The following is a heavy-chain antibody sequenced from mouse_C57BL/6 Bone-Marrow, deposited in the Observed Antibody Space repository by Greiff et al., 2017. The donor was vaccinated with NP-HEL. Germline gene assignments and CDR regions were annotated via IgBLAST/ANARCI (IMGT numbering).Heavy chain of an antibody. CDR2: INPNNGGT. CDR1: GYTFTDYY. D-gene: IGHD2-1*01. J-gene: IGHJ2*01. Sequence: EVQLQQSGPELVKPGASVKISCKASGYTFTDYYMNWVKQSHGKSLEWIGDINPNNGGTSYNQKFKGKATLTVDKSSSTAYMELRSLTSEDSAVYYCARSRDYGNPDYWGQGTTLTVSS. V-gene: IGHV1-26*01. CDR3: ARSRDYGNPDY.